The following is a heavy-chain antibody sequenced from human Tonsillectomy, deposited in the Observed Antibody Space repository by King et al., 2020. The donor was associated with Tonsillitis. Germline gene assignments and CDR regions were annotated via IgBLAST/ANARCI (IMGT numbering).Heavy chain of an antibody. CDR3: ARGLVRGVILDYFDY. V-gene: IGHV1-18*01. D-gene: IGHD3-10*01. CDR2: ISAYNGHI. CDR1: GYIFTSSY. Sequence: QLVQSGAEVKKPGASVKVSCKASGYIFTSSYISWVRQAPGQGLEWMGWISAYNGHINYAQKLQGRVTMTTDTSTSTAYMELRSLRSDDTAVYYCARGLVRGVILDYFDYWGQGTLVTVSS. J-gene: IGHJ4*02.